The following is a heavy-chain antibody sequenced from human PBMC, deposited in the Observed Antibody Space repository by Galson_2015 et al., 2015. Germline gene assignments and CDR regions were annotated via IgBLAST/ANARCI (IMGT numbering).Heavy chain of an antibody. Sequence: SLRLSCAASGFTFSGSAMHWVRQASGKGLEWVGRIRSKANSYATAYAASVKGRFTISRDDSKNTAYLQMNSLKTEDTAVYYCTRRERWLQLRQSQLGFDPWGQGTLVTVSS. CDR2: IRSKANSYAT. CDR3: TRRERWLQLRQSQLGFDP. CDR1: GFTFSGSA. D-gene: IGHD5-24*01. J-gene: IGHJ5*02. V-gene: IGHV3-73*01.